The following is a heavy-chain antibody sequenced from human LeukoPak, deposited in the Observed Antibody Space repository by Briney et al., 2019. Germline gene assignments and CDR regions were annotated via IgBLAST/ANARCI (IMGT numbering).Heavy chain of an antibody. CDR3: ARDSRYSSSLYYYYYMDV. J-gene: IGHJ6*03. D-gene: IGHD6-6*01. V-gene: IGHV4-61*02. Sequence: SETLSLTCTVSGSSISSGSYYWSWIRQPAGKGLEWIGRIYTSGSTNYNPSLKSRVTISVDTSKNQFSLKLSSVTAADTAVYYCARDSRYSSSLYYYYYMDVWGKGTTVTVSS. CDR1: GSSISSGSYY. CDR2: IYTSGST.